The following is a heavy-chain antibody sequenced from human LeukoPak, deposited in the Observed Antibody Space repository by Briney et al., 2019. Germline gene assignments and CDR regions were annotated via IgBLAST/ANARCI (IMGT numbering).Heavy chain of an antibody. CDR2: ISYDGSNK. D-gene: IGHD3-9*01. CDR3: AKLGNYYDILTGFDY. Sequence: PGGSLRLSCAASGFTFSSYEMNWVRQAPGKGLEWVAVISYDGSNKYYADSVKGRFTISRDNSKNTLYLQMNSLRAEDTAVYYCAKLGNYYDILTGFDYWGQGTLVTVSS. V-gene: IGHV3-30*18. CDR1: GFTFSSYE. J-gene: IGHJ4*02.